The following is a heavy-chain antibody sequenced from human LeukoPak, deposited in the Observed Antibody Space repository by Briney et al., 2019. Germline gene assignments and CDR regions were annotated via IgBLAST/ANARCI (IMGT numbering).Heavy chain of an antibody. J-gene: IGHJ4*02. V-gene: IGHV3-23*01. CDR1: GFTFTSYA. Sequence: GGSLRLSCAAPGFTFTSYAMSWVRQAPGKGLEWVSTISVGGGSTYYADSVKGRFTISRDNSKNTLFLQMNSLRAEDTAAYYCAKDLSGGSLDYWGQGTLVTVSS. CDR3: AKDLSGGSLDY. CDR2: ISVGGGST. D-gene: IGHD1-26*01.